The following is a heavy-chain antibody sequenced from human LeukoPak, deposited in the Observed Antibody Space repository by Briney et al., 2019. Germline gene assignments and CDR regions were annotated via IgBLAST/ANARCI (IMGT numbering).Heavy chain of an antibody. CDR3: ARVVPAASFDY. Sequence: PSETLSLTCAVSGYSVSSGYYWGWIRQPPGKGLEWIGSIYHSGSTYYNPSLKSRVTISVDTSKNQFSLKLSSVTAADTAVYYCARVVPAASFDYWGQGTLVTVSS. J-gene: IGHJ4*02. CDR2: IYHSGST. V-gene: IGHV4-38-2*01. CDR1: GYSVSSGYY. D-gene: IGHD2-2*01.